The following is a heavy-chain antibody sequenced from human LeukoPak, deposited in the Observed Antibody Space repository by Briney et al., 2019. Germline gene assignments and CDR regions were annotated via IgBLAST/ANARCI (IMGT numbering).Heavy chain of an antibody. Sequence: LSETLSLTCAVYGGSFSGYYWSWIRQPPGKGLEWIGEINHSGSTNYNSSLKSRVTVSVDTSKNQFSLKISSVTAADTAVYFCARVHGPLDYWGQGILVIVSS. V-gene: IGHV4-34*01. D-gene: IGHD4-17*01. J-gene: IGHJ4*02. CDR2: INHSGST. CDR1: GGSFSGYY. CDR3: ARVHGPLDY.